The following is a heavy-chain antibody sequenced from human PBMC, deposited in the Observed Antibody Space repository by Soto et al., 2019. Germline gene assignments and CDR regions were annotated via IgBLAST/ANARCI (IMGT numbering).Heavy chain of an antibody. CDR3: VKDLGRPRGVLKTDAFDV. CDR1: GLNFRTCG. Sequence: GGSLRLSCAASGLNFRTCGMHWVRQVPGKGVEWVSVIWYDGDRRFYTDSVRGRFTISRDTSRNILYLQMDSLRAEDTAIYYWVKDLGRPRGVLKTDAFDVWGQGTMVT. D-gene: IGHD2-8*01. V-gene: IGHV3-33*06. CDR2: IWYDGDRR. J-gene: IGHJ3*01.